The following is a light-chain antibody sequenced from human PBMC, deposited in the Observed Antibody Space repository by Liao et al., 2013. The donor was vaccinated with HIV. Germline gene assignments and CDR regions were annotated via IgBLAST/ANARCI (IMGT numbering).Light chain of an antibody. CDR1: KLGHKY. CDR3: QAWDSSTGDVL. Sequence: SYDLTQSSSVSVSPGQTASITCSGDKLGHKYACWYQQRPGQSPVLVIYQDTKRPSGIPARFSGSNSGNTATLTISGTQAMDEADYYCQAWDSSTGDVLFGGGTKLTVL. V-gene: IGLV3-1*01. J-gene: IGLJ2*01. CDR2: QDT.